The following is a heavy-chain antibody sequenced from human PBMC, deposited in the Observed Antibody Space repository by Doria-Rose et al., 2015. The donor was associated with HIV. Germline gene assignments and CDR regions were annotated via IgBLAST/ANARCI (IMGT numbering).Heavy chain of an antibody. V-gene: IGHV3-9*01. Sequence: VQLVQSGGGLVQPGRSLRLSCVGSGFSFESYAMHWVRLAPGKGLEWVAGMSWDSGATGNADSVEGRFTISRDNAKKSVYLEMRSLRPEDTAFYYCAKAPIIGPKYYFYMDVWGKGTSVTVSS. CDR2: MSWDSGAT. CDR1: GFSFESYA. D-gene: IGHD3-3*01. J-gene: IGHJ6*03. CDR3: AKAPIIGPKYYFYMDV.